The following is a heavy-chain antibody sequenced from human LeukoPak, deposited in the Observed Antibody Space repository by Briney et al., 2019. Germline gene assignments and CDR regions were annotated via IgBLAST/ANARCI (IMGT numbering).Heavy chain of an antibody. CDR3: ARELFRSGSYFFPLPSSSFDY. V-gene: IGHV3-30-3*01. CDR1: GFTFSSYA. Sequence: PGGSLRLSCAASGFTFSSYAMHWVRQAPGKGLEWVAVISYDGSNKYYADSVKGRFTISRDNSKNTLYLQMNSLRAEDTAVYYCARELFRSGSYFFPLPSSSFDYWGQGTLVTVSS. J-gene: IGHJ4*02. D-gene: IGHD1-26*01. CDR2: ISYDGSNK.